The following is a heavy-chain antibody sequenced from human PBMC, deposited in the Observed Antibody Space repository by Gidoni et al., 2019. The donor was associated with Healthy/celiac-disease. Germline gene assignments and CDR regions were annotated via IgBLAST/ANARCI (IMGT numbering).Heavy chain of an antibody. Sequence: QVQLQQWGAGLLKPSETLSLTCAVYGGSFSGSYWSWIRQPPGRGLEWIGEINHSGSTNYNPSLKSRVTISVDTSKNQFSLKLSSVTAADTAVYYCARGLGKAAAPYYYYGMDVWGQGTTVTVSS. CDR2: INHSGST. CDR3: ARGLGKAAAPYYYYGMDV. D-gene: IGHD6-13*01. V-gene: IGHV4-34*01. CDR1: GGSFSGSY. J-gene: IGHJ6*02.